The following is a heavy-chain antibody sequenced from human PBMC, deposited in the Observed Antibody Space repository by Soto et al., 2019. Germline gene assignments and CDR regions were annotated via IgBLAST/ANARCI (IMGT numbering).Heavy chain of an antibody. V-gene: IGHV4-31*03. J-gene: IGHJ3*02. Sequence: PSETLSLTCTVSGGSISSGGYYWSWIRQHPGKGLEWIGYIYYSGSTYYNPSLKSRVTISVDTSKNQFSLKLSSVTAADTAVYYCARDSAGILTGYPPRAGGYAFDIWGQGTMVTVSS. D-gene: IGHD3-9*01. CDR1: GGSISSGGYY. CDR3: ARDSAGILTGYPPRAGGYAFDI. CDR2: IYYSGST.